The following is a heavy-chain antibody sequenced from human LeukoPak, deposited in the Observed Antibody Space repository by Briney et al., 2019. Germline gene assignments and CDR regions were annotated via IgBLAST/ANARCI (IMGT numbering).Heavy chain of an antibody. CDR3: ARTRYSGSYEYRQYNYFDY. CDR1: GGTFSSYA. D-gene: IGHD1-26*01. CDR2: IIPIFGTA. Sequence: GASVKVSCKASGGTFSSYAISWVRQAPGQGLEWMGGIIPIFGTANYAQKFQGRVTITADKSTSTAYMELSSLRSEDTAVYYCARTRYSGSYEYRQYNYFDYWGQGTLVTVSS. V-gene: IGHV1-69*06. J-gene: IGHJ4*02.